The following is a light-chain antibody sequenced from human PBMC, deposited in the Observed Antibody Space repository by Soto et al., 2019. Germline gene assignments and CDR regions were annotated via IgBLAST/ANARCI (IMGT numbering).Light chain of an antibody. V-gene: IGKV1-5*03. CDR2: KAS. J-gene: IGKJ1*01. CDR3: QQYHSYWT. CDR1: QSISSW. Sequence: DIQMTQSPSTLSASVGDRVTITCRASQSISSWLAWYQQKPGKAPKLLIYKASSFESGVPSRFSGSGSGTEFTLTISSLQPDDFSTYYCQQYHSYWTFGQGTKVDIK.